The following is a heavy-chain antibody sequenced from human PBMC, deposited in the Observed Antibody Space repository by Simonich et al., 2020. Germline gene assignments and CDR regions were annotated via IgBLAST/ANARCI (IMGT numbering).Heavy chain of an antibody. CDR1: GVTFSSYW. CDR2: NKQDGCEE. J-gene: IGHJ3*02. D-gene: IGHD3-9*01. V-gene: IGHV3-7*01. Sequence: EVQLVESGGGLVQPGGALRLSCAASGVTFSSYWMGWVSQAPGNGLWGVANNKQDGCEEDCEASVKGRFTISRDNAKNSLDLQMNSLRAEATAVYYCACLGTGDAFDIWGQGTMVTVSS. CDR3: ACLGTGDAFDI.